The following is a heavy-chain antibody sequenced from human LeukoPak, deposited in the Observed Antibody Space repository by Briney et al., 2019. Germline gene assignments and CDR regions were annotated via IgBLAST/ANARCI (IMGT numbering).Heavy chain of an antibody. D-gene: IGHD6-19*01. V-gene: IGHV3-23*01. CDR3: AKSSRYGTGWYGKIDY. CDR1: GFAFSSHA. J-gene: IGHJ4*02. Sequence: GGSLRLSCAASGFAFSSHAMSWVRQAPGKELEWVSAITDSGGNRQYTDSVKGRFTISRDNSKNTLYLQMDSLRADDTAVYYCAKSSRYGTGWYGKIDYWGQGTLVTVSS. CDR2: ITDSGGNR.